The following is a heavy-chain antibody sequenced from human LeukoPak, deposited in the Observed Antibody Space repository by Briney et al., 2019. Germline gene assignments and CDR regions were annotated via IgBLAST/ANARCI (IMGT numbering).Heavy chain of an antibody. CDR3: ARGRAWGSGRPRLYYFDY. CDR2: IYYSGST. V-gene: IGHV4-39*07. J-gene: IGHJ4*02. Sequence: SETLSLTCTVSGGSISSSSYYWGWIRQPPGKGLEWIGSIYYSGSTYYNPSLKSRVTISVDTSKNQFSLQLNSVTPEDTAVYYCARGRAWGSGRPRLYYFDYWGQGTLVTVSS. CDR1: GGSISSSSYY. D-gene: IGHD6-19*01.